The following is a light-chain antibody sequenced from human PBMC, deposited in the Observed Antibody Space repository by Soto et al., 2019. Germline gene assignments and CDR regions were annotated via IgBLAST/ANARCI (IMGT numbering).Light chain of an antibody. CDR3: QQYYSIPWT. CDR2: WAS. V-gene: IGKV4-1*01. CDR1: QSVLHSSTNKNY. J-gene: IGKJ1*01. Sequence: DIVMTQSPDSLAVSLGERATINCKSSQSVLHSSTNKNYLAWYQQKPGQSPNLLIYWASAREYGVPDRFSGSGSGTDFTLTISSLQAEDAAVYYCQQYYSIPWTFGQGTKVEIK.